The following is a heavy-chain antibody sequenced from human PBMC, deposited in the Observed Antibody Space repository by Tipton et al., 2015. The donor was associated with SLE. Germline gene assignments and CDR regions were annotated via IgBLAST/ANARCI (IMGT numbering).Heavy chain of an antibody. CDR2: VFRSGST. Sequence: TLSLTCTVSGFSINNGYFWAWIRQPPGKGLEWIGYVFRSGSTQYNASLKSRVTVSVDTSKNQFSLRVTSVTAADTAVYYCSIGSHYGDYFDSWGQGTLVTVSS. CDR1: GFSINNGYF. D-gene: IGHD4-17*01. CDR3: SIGSHYGDYFDS. J-gene: IGHJ4*02. V-gene: IGHV4-38-2*02.